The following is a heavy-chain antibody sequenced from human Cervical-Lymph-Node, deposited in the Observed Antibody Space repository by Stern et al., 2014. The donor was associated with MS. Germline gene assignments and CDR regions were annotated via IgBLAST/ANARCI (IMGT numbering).Heavy chain of an antibody. Sequence: QLQLQESGPGLVKPSETLSLTCTVSGGSISSSSYYWGWIRQPPGKGLEWIGSIYYSGSTYYNPYLKSRVTISVDTSKNQFSLKRDAGAAADTAVYYCATGITDSYYFDYWGQGTLVTVSS. J-gene: IGHJ4*02. CDR1: GGSISSSSYY. D-gene: IGHD1-14*01. CDR2: IYYSGST. CDR3: ATGITDSYYFDY. V-gene: IGHV4-39*01.